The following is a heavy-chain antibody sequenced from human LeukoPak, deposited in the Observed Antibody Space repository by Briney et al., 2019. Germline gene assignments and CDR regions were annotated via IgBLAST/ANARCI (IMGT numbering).Heavy chain of an antibody. J-gene: IGHJ5*02. D-gene: IGHD6-19*01. CDR3: ARHWNYSSGEHWFDP. Sequence: GESLKISCQGSGYSFTNYLIAWLRQLPGRGLEWMGIIYPSDSDTRYSPSFQGQVTIADDTSISTAYLQWSSLKASDTAMYYCARHWNYSSGEHWFDPWGQGTLVTVSS. CDR1: GYSFTNYL. CDR2: IYPSDSDT. V-gene: IGHV5-51*01.